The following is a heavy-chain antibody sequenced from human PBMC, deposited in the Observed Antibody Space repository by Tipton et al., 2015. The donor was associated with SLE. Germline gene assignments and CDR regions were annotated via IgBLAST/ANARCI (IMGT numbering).Heavy chain of an antibody. CDR2: IYTSGST. J-gene: IGHJ4*02. Sequence: TLSLTCTVSGGSISSYYWSWIRQPPGKGLEWIGYIYTSGSTNYNPSLKSRVTISVDTSKNQFSLKLSSLTAADTAVYYCARDRDSSGYFFDYWGQGTLVTVSS. CDR1: GGSISSYY. D-gene: IGHD3-22*01. V-gene: IGHV4-4*08. CDR3: ARDRDSSGYFFDY.